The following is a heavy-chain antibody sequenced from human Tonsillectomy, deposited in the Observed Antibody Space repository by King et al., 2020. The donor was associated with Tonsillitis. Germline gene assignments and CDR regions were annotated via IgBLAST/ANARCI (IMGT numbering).Heavy chain of an antibody. J-gene: IGHJ6*02. V-gene: IGHV4-34*01. D-gene: IGHD6-19*01. CDR2: INHSGST. CDR1: GGSFSGYY. CDR3: ARTPMEQRLESYYYYGRDV. Sequence: VQLQQWGAGLLKPSETLSLTCAVYGGSFSGYYWSWIRQPPGKGLEWIGEINHSGSTNYNPSLKSRVTISVDTSKNQFSLKLSSVTAADTAVYYCARTPMEQRLESYYYYGRDVWGQGTTVTVSS.